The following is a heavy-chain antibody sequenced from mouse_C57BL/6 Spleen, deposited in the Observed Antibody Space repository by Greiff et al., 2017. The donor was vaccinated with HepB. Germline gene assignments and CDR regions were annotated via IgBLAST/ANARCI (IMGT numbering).Heavy chain of an antibody. V-gene: IGHV1-7*01. CDR3: ARTTTVVDWYFDV. Sequence: VQRVESGAELAKPGASVKLSCKASGYTFTSYWMHWVKQRPGQGLEWIGYINPSSGYTKYNQKFKDKATLTADKSSSTAYMQLSSLTYEDSAVYYCARTTTVVDWYFDVWGTGTTVTVSS. CDR1: GYTFTSYW. J-gene: IGHJ1*03. CDR2: INPSSGYT. D-gene: IGHD1-1*01.